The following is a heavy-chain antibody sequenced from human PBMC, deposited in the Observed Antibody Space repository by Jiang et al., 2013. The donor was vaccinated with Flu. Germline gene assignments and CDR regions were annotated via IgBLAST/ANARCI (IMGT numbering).Heavy chain of an antibody. V-gene: IGHV4-59*08. CDR1: GGFISGYY. CDR2: IYYTGGP. CDR3: ARLGCSGGSCYDHY. J-gene: IGHJ4*02. Sequence: GPGLVKPSETLSLTCTVSGGFISGYYWSWIRQPPGKGLEWIGYIYYTGGPNYNPSLKSRVTVSVDTSKNQFSLKLSSVTAADAAVYYCARLGCSGGSCYDHYWGQGILVTVSS. D-gene: IGHD2-15*01.